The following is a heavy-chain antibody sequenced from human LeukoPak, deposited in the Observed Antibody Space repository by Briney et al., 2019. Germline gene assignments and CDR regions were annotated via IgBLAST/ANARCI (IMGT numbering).Heavy chain of an antibody. CDR2: ISYDGSNK. D-gene: IGHD6-19*01. CDR3: ARGVSSSGWYYYYYHYMDV. V-gene: IGHV3-30*04. J-gene: IGHJ6*03. CDR1: GFTFSSYA. Sequence: GGSLRLSCAASGFTFSSYAMHWVRQAPGKGLEWVAVISYDGSNKYYADSVKGRFTISRDNSKNTLYLQMNSLRAEDTAVYYCARGVSSSGWYYYYYHYMDVWGKGTTVTVSS.